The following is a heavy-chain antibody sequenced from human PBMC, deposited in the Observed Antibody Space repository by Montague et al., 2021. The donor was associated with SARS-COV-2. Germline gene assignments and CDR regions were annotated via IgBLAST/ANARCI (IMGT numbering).Heavy chain of an antibody. CDR1: GGSISSYY. V-gene: IGHV4-59*01. Sequence: SETLSLTCTVSGGSISSYYWCWIRQPPGTGLEWIGYIYYSGSTNYNPSLKSRVTISVDTSKNQFSLKLSSVTAADTAVYYCARGSGGMGNAFDIWGQGTMVTVSS. D-gene: IGHD6-19*01. J-gene: IGHJ3*02. CDR3: ARGSGGMGNAFDI. CDR2: IYYSGST.